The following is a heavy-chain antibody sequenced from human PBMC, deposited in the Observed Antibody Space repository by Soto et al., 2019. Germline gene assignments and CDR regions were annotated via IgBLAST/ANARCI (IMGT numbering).Heavy chain of an antibody. Sequence: ASVKVSCKVSGYTLTELSMHWVRQAPGKGLEWMGGFDPEDGETIYAQKFQGRVTMTEDTSTDTAYMELSSLRSEDTAVYYCATDPRPGIAAALGYWGQGTLVNVSS. CDR2: FDPEDGET. CDR3: ATDPRPGIAAALGY. J-gene: IGHJ4*02. V-gene: IGHV1-24*01. CDR1: GYTLTELS. D-gene: IGHD6-13*01.